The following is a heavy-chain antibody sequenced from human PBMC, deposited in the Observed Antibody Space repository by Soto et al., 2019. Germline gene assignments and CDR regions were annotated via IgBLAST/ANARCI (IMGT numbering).Heavy chain of an antibody. J-gene: IGHJ4*02. Sequence: QVQLVQSGAEVKKPGASVKVSCKASGYTFTNYHISWVRQAPGQGLECMGWISAYNGNTNYGQKLQGRVTMTPDTSTSTSYMEPRSLRTDGTAVYYCARDGPPSDCWGQGTLVTVSS. CDR2: ISAYNGNT. CDR3: ARDGPPSDC. V-gene: IGHV1-18*01. CDR1: GYTFTNYH.